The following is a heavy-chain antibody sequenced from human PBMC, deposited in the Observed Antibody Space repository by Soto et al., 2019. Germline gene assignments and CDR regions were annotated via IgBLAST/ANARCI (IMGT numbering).Heavy chain of an antibody. Sequence: EVQLVESGGGLVQPGGSLRLSCAASGLTFSSYWMHWVRQAPGKGLVWVSRINSDGSGTSYADSVKGRFTISRDNAKNTLFLQMNGLRAEDTAIYYCVRIGCSGGSCYLDYWGQGSLFTVSS. CDR2: INSDGSGT. J-gene: IGHJ4*02. V-gene: IGHV3-74*01. D-gene: IGHD2-15*01. CDR1: GLTFSSYW. CDR3: VRIGCSGGSCYLDY.